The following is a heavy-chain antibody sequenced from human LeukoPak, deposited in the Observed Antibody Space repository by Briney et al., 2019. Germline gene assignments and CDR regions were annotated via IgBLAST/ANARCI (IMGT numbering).Heavy chain of an antibody. CDR3: ARIAGASDY. D-gene: IGHD1-26*01. CDR2: IYYSGST. V-gene: IGHV4-39*01. CDR1: GGSISSSSYY. J-gene: IGHJ4*02. Sequence: SETLSLTCTVSGGSISSSSYYWGWIRQPPGKGLEWIGSIYYSGSTYYNPSLKSRVTVSVDTSKNQFSLKLSSVTAADTAVYYCARIAGASDYWGQGTLVTVSS.